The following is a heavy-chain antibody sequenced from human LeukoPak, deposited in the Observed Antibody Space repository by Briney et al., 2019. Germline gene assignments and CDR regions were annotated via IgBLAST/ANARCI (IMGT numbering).Heavy chain of an antibody. J-gene: IGHJ4*02. CDR1: GFTFSSYS. V-gene: IGHV3-21*01. CDR3: ARGSAVAAPLNY. CDR2: ISSSSSYI. D-gene: IGHD6-19*01. Sequence: GGSLRLSCAASGFTFSSYSMKWVRLAPGKGLGWDSSISSSSSYIYFADSVKRRLTISRDNAKNSVYLQMNSLRAEDTAVYYCARGSAVAAPLNYWGQGTLVTVSS.